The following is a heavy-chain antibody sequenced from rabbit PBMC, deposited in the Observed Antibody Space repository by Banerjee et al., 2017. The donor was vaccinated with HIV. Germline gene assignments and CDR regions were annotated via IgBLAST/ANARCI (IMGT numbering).Heavy chain of an antibody. D-gene: IGHD6-1*01. Sequence: QSLEESGGGLVQPGGSLKLSCVASGFDFSSYGVGWVRQAPGKGLEWIACINTSSGNTVYASWAKGRFTISKTSSTTVTLQMTSLTAADTATYFCAREPAGDGYNANLWGQGTLVTVS. V-gene: IGHV1S40*01. CDR2: INTSSGNT. CDR3: AREPAGDGYNANL. J-gene: IGHJ4*01. CDR1: GFDFSSYG.